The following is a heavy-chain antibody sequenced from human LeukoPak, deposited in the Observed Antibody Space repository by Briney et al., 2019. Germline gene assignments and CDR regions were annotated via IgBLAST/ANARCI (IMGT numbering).Heavy chain of an antibody. J-gene: IGHJ4*02. V-gene: IGHV1-24*01. CDR2: FDPEDGET. CDR1: GYTLTELS. D-gene: IGHD6-6*01. CDR3: ATGVYSSSSPFDY. Sequence: GASVKVSCKVSGYTLTELSTHWVRQAPGKGLEWMGGFDPEDGETIYTQKFQGRVTMTEDASTDTAYMELSSLRSEDTAVYYCATGVYSSSSPFDYWGQGTLVTVSS.